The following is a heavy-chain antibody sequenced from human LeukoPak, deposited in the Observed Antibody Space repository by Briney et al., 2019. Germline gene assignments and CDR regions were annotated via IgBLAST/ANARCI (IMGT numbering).Heavy chain of an antibody. V-gene: IGHV1-69*05. CDR2: IMPLFGTA. D-gene: IGHD4-17*01. CDR3: ARDVHGDYGSGWFDP. J-gene: IGHJ5*02. Sequence: SVKVSCKTSGGTFNNSAISWVRQAPGQGLEWLGGIMPLFGTAGYAQKFQGRVTITKDESTRTVYLEPTSLTSDDTAVYYCARDVHGDYGSGWFDPWGQGTLVSVSS. CDR1: GGTFNNSA.